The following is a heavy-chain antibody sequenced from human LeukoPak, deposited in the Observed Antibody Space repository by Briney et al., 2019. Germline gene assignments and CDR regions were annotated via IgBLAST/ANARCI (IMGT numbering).Heavy chain of an antibody. J-gene: IGHJ4*02. D-gene: IGHD6-13*01. CDR3: ARQIASAGTAGFDF. V-gene: IGHV4-4*07. Sequence: PSETLSLTCTVYGGSISSYYWSWIRQPAGQGLEWIGRIYSTGSTNYNPSLKSRVTMSVDTSKNQFSLRLRSVTAADTAVYYCARQIASAGTAGFDFWGQGALVTVSS. CDR1: GGSISSYY. CDR2: IYSTGST.